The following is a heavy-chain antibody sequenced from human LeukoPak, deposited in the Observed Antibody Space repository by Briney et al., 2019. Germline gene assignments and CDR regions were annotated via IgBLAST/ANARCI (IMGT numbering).Heavy chain of an antibody. CDR1: GFTFSSIG. Sequence: GGSLRLSCAASGFTFSSIGMSWVRQAPGKGLEWVSFVSGSGGRTSYADSVKGRFTISRDNSKDTLYLQMNGLRAEDTAVYYCAKGDYSGTFCTNFDYWGQGTLVSVSS. CDR2: VSGSGGRT. CDR3: AKGDYSGTFCTNFDY. J-gene: IGHJ4*02. V-gene: IGHV3-23*01. D-gene: IGHD4-23*01.